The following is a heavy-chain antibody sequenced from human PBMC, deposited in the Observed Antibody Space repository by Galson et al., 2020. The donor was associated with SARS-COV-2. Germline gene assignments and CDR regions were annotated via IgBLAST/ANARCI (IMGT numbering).Heavy chain of an antibody. J-gene: IGHJ4*02. V-gene: IGHV4-34*01. CDR2: INHSGST. CDR1: GGSFSGYY. D-gene: IGHD6-19*01. Sequence: SETLSLTCAVYGGSFSGYYWSWIRQPPGKGLEWIGEINHSGSTNYNPSLKSRVTISVDTSKNQFSLKLSSVTAADTAVYYCARGGGSGSSGWYRFCDYWVQGTLVTVSS. CDR3: ARGGGSGSSGWYRFCDY.